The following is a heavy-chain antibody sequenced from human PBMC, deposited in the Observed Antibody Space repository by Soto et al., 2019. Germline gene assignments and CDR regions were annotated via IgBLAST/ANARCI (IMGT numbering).Heavy chain of an antibody. Sequence: SETLSLTCTVSVGSIASGGYFWSWIRQHPGKGLEWIGYSYYSGSTYYNPSLKSRVTISVDTSKNQFSLKLNSVTAADTAVYYCARCMTTISPGGDYYYGMDVWGQGTTVTVSS. J-gene: IGHJ6*02. V-gene: IGHV4-31*03. CDR2: SYYSGST. D-gene: IGHD4-4*01. CDR1: VGSIASGGYF. CDR3: ARCMTTISPGGDYYYGMDV.